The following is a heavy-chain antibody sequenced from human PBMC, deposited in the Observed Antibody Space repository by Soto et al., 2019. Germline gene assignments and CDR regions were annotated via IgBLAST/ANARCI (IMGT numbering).Heavy chain of an antibody. Sequence: LSLTFTVSGGSVSSGSYYWSWIRQPPGKGLEWIGYIYYSGSTNYNPSLKSRVTISVDTSKNQFSLKLSSETAADTAVYYCASGSYSFFDYWGQGTLVTVSS. J-gene: IGHJ4*02. CDR3: ASGSYSFFDY. CDR1: GGSVSSGSYY. V-gene: IGHV4-61*01. D-gene: IGHD1-26*01. CDR2: IYYSGST.